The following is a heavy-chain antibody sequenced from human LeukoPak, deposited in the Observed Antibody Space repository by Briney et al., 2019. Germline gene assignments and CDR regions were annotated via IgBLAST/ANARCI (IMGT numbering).Heavy chain of an antibody. Sequence: PSETLSLTCTVPGGSISSYYWSWIRQPAGKGLEWIGRIYTSGSTNYNPSLKSRVTMSVDTSKNQFSLKLGSVTAADTAVYYCARDEVYSSSWYYFDYWGQGTLVTVSS. D-gene: IGHD6-13*01. CDR3: ARDEVYSSSWYYFDY. V-gene: IGHV4-4*07. CDR1: GGSISSYY. CDR2: IYTSGST. J-gene: IGHJ4*02.